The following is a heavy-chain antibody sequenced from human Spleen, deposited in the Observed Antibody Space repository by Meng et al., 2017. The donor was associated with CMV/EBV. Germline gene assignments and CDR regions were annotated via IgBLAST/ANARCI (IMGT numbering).Heavy chain of an antibody. J-gene: IGHJ4*02. D-gene: IGHD6-13*01. Sequence: QVQLVQSGAEVKKPGASVKVSCKASGYTFTSYGMNWVPQAPGQGLEWMGWFNTYTGNPTYAQGFTGRFVCSMDTSASTAYLQISSLKAEDMAMYYCARETIAAAGPPDYWGQGTLVTVSS. CDR3: ARETIAAAGPPDY. CDR1: GYTFTSYG. V-gene: IGHV7-81*01. CDR2: FNTYTGNP.